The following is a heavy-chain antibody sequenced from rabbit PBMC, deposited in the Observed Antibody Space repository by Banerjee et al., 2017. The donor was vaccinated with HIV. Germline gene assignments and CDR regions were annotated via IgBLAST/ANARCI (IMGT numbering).Heavy chain of an antibody. CDR2: MYSSSGST. CDR3: ARDGTGTDYYSFTL. D-gene: IGHD7-1*01. V-gene: IGHV1S40*01. Sequence: QQLVESGGGLVKPGASLTLTCTASGFSFSSAYYMCWVRQAPGKGLELIACMYSSSGSTWYASWAKGRFTISKTSSTTVTLQMTSLTAADTATYFCARDGTGTDYYSFTLWGPGTLVTVS. CDR1: GFSFSSAYY. J-gene: IGHJ4*01.